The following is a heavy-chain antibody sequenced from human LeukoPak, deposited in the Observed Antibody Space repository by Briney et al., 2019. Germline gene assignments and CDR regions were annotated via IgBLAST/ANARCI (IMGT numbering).Heavy chain of an antibody. CDR1: GSTFSNYW. J-gene: IGHJ4*02. Sequence: PGGSLRLSCAASGSTFSNYWMSWVRQAPGKGLEWVASIKQDGSEKYYVDSVKGRFTISRDNAKNSLHLQMNSLRADDTAVYFCATTTAGFDYWGQGTLVTVSS. D-gene: IGHD4-11*01. CDR2: IKQDGSEK. CDR3: ATTTAGFDY. V-gene: IGHV3-7*01.